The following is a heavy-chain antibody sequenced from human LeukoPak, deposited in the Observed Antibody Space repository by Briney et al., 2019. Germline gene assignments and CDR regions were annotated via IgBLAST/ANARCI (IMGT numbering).Heavy chain of an antibody. D-gene: IGHD2-2*01. Sequence: KPSETLSLTCTASGGSISPYYWSWIRQPPGKGLEWIGYIFYSGSTNYNPSLKSRVTISVDTSKNQFSLKLTSVTPADTAVYYCARARVPYAYYFDYWGQGILVTVSS. CDR1: GGSISPYY. J-gene: IGHJ4*02. CDR2: IFYSGST. CDR3: ARARVPYAYYFDY. V-gene: IGHV4-59*01.